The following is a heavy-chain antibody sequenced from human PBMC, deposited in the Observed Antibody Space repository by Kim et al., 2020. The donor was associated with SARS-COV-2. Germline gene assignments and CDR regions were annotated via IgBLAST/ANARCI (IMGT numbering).Heavy chain of an antibody. Sequence: SETLSLTCTVSGGSISSGSYYWSWIRQPAGKGLEWIGRIYTSGSTNYNPSLKSRVTISVDTSKNQFSLKLSSVTAADTAVYYCAREWDSSWLNGYYYGMDVWGQGTTVTVSS. CDR1: GGSISSGSYY. J-gene: IGHJ6*02. V-gene: IGHV4-61*02. CDR3: AREWDSSWLNGYYYGMDV. CDR2: IYTSGST. D-gene: IGHD6-13*01.